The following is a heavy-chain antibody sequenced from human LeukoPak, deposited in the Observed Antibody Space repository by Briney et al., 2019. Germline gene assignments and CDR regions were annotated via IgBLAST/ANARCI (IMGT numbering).Heavy chain of an antibody. J-gene: IGHJ4*02. D-gene: IGHD5-18*01. CDR1: GYTFTSYG. V-gene: IGHV1-46*01. CDR3: ARDGYSYGYDY. CDR2: INPSGGST. Sequence: ASVKVSCKASGYTFTSYGISWVRQAPGQGLEWMGIINPSGGSTSYAQKFQGRVTMTRDTSTSTVYMELSSLRSEDTAVYYCARDGYSYGYDYWGQGTLVTVSS.